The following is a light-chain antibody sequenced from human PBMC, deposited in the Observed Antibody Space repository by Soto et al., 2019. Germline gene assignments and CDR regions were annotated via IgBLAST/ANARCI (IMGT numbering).Light chain of an antibody. CDR1: SSNIGAGYD. CDR2: GNS. Sequence: QSVLTQPPSVSGAPGQRVTISCTGSSSNIGAGYDVHWYQQLPGTAPKLLIYGNSNRPSGVPDRFSGSKSGTSASLAITGLQADEADYYCQSYDSSLTLRVFGTGTKLTVL. J-gene: IGLJ1*01. CDR3: QSYDSSLTLRV. V-gene: IGLV1-40*01.